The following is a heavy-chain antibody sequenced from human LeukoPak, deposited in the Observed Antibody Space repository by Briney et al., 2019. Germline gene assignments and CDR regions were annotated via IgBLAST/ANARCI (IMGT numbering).Heavy chain of an antibody. CDR3: AKDRGATFYYGSGSFDF. D-gene: IGHD3-10*01. Sequence: GGSLRLSCAASGFTFADYAMHWVRQAPGKGLEWVSDISWNSGSLGYADSVEGRFTISRDNAKNSLYLQMNSLRAEDTALYYCAKDRGATFYYGSGSFDFWGRGTLVTVSS. V-gene: IGHV3-9*01. J-gene: IGHJ4*02. CDR2: ISWNSGSL. CDR1: GFTFADYA.